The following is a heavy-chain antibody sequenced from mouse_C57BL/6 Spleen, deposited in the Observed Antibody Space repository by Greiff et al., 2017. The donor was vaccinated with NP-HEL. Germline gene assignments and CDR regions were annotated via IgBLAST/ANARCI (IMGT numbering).Heavy chain of an antibody. Sequence: QVQLQQSGAELARPGASVKLSCKASGYTFTSYGISWVKQSTGQGLEWIGEIYPRSGNTYYNEKFKGKATLTADKSSSTAYMELRSLTSEDSAVYFCARREYDYEYYFDYWGQGTTLTVSS. CDR3: ARREYDYEYYFDY. D-gene: IGHD2-4*01. CDR2: IYPRSGNT. J-gene: IGHJ2*01. CDR1: GYTFTSYG. V-gene: IGHV1-81*01.